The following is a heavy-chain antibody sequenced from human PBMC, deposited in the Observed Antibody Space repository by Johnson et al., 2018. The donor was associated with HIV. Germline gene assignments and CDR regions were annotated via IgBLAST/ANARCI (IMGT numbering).Heavy chain of an antibody. V-gene: IGHV3-15*01. CDR2: LKSKTDGGTP. J-gene: IGHJ3*02. CDR1: GFTFSNAW. D-gene: IGHD6-13*01. CDR3: ARDVRPKQLVSAFDI. Sequence: DVQLVESGGGLVKPGGSLRLSCAASGFTFSNAWMSWVRQAPGKGLEWVGRLKSKTDGGTPDYAAPVKGRFTISRDNAKNSLYLQMNSLRAEDTAVYYCARDVRPKQLVSAFDIWGQGTMVTVSS.